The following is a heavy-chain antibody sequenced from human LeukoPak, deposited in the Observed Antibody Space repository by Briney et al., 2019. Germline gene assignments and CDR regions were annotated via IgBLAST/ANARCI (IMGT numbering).Heavy chain of an antibody. V-gene: IGHV4-39*07. J-gene: IGHJ4*02. D-gene: IGHD7-27*01. CDR1: GGSISSSSYY. CDR3: ARLGIDY. Sequence: NPSETLSLTCTVSGGSISSSSYYWGWIRQPPGKGLEWIGSIYHSGSTYYNPSLKSRVTISVDTSKNQFSLKLSSVTAADTAVYYCARLGIDYWGQGTLVTVSS. CDR2: IYHSGST.